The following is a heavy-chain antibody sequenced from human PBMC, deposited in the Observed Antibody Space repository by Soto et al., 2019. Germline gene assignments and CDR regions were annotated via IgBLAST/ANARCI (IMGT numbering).Heavy chain of an antibody. CDR1: GYTFTGYY. D-gene: IGHD3-9*01. CDR3: ARGPEFLTGYTAPYYYYGMDV. J-gene: IGHJ6*02. V-gene: IGHV1-2*04. Sequence: ASVKVSCKASGYTFTGYYMHWVRQAPGQGLEWMGWINPNSGGTNYAQKFQGWVTMTRDTSISTAYMELSRLRSDDTAVYYCARGPEFLTGYTAPYYYYGMDVWGQGTTVTVSS. CDR2: INPNSGGT.